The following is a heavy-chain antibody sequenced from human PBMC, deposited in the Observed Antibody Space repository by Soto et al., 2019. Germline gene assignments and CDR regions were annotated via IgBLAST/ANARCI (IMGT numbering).Heavy chain of an antibody. Sequence: GASVKVSCKASGYTFTSYDINWVRQATGQGLEWMGWMNPNSGNTGYAQKFQGRVTMTRNTSIRTAYMELSSLRSEYTAVYYCARGYYYGSSGSRSWFDRWGQGTLVTVSS. CDR2: MNPNSGNT. V-gene: IGHV1-8*01. D-gene: IGHD3-22*01. J-gene: IGHJ5*02. CDR1: GYTFTSYD. CDR3: ARGYYYGSSGSRSWFDR.